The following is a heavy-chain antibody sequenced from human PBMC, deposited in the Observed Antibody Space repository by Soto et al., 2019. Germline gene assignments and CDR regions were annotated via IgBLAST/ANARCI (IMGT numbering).Heavy chain of an antibody. CDR3: ARVPDY. J-gene: IGHJ4*02. Sequence: SETLSLTCAFYVLSFSGYYWSWIRQPPGKGLEWIGEINHSGRSNYNPSLKSRVTISVDTSKNQFSLKLSSVTAADTAVYYCARVPDYWGQGTLVTVSS. CDR2: INHSGRS. CDR1: VLSFSGYY. V-gene: IGHV4-34*01.